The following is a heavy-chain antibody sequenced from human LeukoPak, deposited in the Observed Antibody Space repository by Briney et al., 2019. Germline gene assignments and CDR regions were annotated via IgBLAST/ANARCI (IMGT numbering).Heavy chain of an antibody. Sequence: GGSLRLSCAASGFTFSNYWMTWVRQAPGKGLEWVAFIRYDGSNKYYADSVKGRFTISRDNSKNTLYLQMKSLRAEDTAVYYCARATWTYYYGSGSYSPFSGEALYFDYWGQGTLVTVSS. V-gene: IGHV3-30*02. CDR3: ARATWTYYYGSGSYSPFSGEALYFDY. D-gene: IGHD3-10*01. CDR2: IRYDGSNK. J-gene: IGHJ4*02. CDR1: GFTFSNYW.